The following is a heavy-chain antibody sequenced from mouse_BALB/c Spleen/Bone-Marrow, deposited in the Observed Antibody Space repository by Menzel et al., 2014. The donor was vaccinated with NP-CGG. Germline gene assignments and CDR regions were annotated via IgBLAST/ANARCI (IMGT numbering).Heavy chain of an antibody. V-gene: IGHV1S81*02. CDR2: INPSNGGT. Sequence: VKLMESGAELVKPGASVKLSCKASGYTFTSYYMYWVKQRPGQGLEWIGEINPSNGGTNFNEKFKSKATLTVDKSSSTAYMRLSSLTSEDSAVYYCTRGRRDAMDYWGQGTSVTVSS. J-gene: IGHJ4*01. CDR1: GYTFTSYY. CDR3: TRGRRDAMDY.